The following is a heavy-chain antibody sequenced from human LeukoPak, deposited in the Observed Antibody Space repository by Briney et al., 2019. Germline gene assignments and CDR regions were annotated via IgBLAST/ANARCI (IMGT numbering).Heavy chain of an antibody. CDR1: GDSISSYY. D-gene: IGHD2-2*01. CDR3: AKEQLTKYIVVVPVAYDY. CDR2: IYAAGTT. Sequence: ETLSLTCTVSGDSISSYYWSWVRQAPGKGLEWVSVIYAAGTTYYADSVKGRFTLSRDKSENTVHLQMNSLRAEDTAVYYCAKEQLTKYIVVVPVAYDYWGQGTLVTVSS. J-gene: IGHJ4*02. V-gene: IGHV3-53*01.